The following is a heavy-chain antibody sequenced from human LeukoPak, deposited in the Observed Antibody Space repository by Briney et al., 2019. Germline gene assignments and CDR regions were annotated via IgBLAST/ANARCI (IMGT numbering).Heavy chain of an antibody. D-gene: IGHD2-15*01. Sequence: GASVKVSCKTSGYTFISFAIHWVRQAPGQRLEWMGWINAGNGNTKYSQSFQDRVTFIGDTSASTAYMELSSLTSEDTAVYYCARGALSGGFDYWGQGTLVTVSS. CDR1: GYTFISFA. V-gene: IGHV1-3*01. CDR3: ARGALSGGFDY. J-gene: IGHJ4*02. CDR2: INAGNGNT.